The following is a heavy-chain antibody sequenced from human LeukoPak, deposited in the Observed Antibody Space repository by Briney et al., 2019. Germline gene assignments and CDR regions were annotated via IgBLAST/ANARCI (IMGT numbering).Heavy chain of an antibody. CDR2: INQDGSEK. Sequence: GGSLRLSCAASGFAFSNYCMSWVRQAPGRGLEWVANINQDGSEKYSVDSLKGRFTISRDNAKNSVYLQMNSLRAEDTAVYYCARDLPTYYYDSSGPYYFDYWGQGTLVTVSS. CDR1: GFAFSNYC. J-gene: IGHJ4*02. D-gene: IGHD3-22*01. V-gene: IGHV3-7*01. CDR3: ARDLPTYYYDSSGPYYFDY.